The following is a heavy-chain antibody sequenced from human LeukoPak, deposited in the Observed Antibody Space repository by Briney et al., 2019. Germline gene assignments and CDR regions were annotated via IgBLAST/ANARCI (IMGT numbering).Heavy chain of an antibody. V-gene: IGHV3-48*03. CDR3: AREVDYYGSGSRYYYYYGMDV. Sequence: PGGSLRLSCAASGFTFSSYEMNWVRQAPGKGLEWVSYISNSGSTIYYADSVKGRFTISRDNAENSLYLQMNSLRDEDTAVYYCAREVDYYGSGSRYYYYYGMDVWGQGTTVTVSS. J-gene: IGHJ6*02. CDR1: GFTFSSYE. CDR2: ISNSGSTI. D-gene: IGHD3-10*01.